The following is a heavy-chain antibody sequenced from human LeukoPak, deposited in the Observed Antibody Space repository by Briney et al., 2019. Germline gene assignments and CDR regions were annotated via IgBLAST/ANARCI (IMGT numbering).Heavy chain of an antibody. J-gene: IGHJ4*02. Sequence: ASVKVSCKASGYSVTSYYLHWVRQAPGQGLEWMGIINPKGCTTTYAQKFQGRVTMTRDTSTSTAYMELSSLTSEDTAVSYCARTTDFDYWGQGTLVIVSS. CDR2: INPKGCTT. CDR1: GYSVTSYY. D-gene: IGHD1-1*01. V-gene: IGHV1-46*01. CDR3: ARTTDFDY.